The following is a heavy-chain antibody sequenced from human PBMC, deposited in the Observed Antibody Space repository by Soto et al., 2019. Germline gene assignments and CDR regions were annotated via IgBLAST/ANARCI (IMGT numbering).Heavy chain of an antibody. J-gene: IGHJ6*02. V-gene: IGHV1-8*01. CDR2: MNPNSGNT. D-gene: IGHD3-3*01. CDR3: ARVGARGFLEWPVRDYYYGMDV. CDR1: GYTFTSYD. Sequence: QVQLVQSGAEVKKPGASVKVSCKASGYTFTSYDINWVRQATGQGLEWMGWMNPNSGNTGYAQKFQGRVTMTRNTAISTAYMELGSLRSEDTAVYYCARVGARGFLEWPVRDYYYGMDVWGQGTTVTVSS.